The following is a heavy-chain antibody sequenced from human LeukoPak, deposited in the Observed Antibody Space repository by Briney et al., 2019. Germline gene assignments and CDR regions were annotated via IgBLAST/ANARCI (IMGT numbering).Heavy chain of an antibody. V-gene: IGHV4-31*03. CDR3: ARLRYHFYYYYGMDV. D-gene: IGHD1-1*01. CDR1: GGSIGSGGYY. CDR2: IYYSGST. J-gene: IGHJ6*02. Sequence: SETLSLTCTVSGGSIGSGGYYWSWIRQHPGKGLEWIGYIYYSGSTYYNPPLKSRVTISVDTSKNQFSLKLSSVTAADTAVYYCARLRYHFYYYYGMDVWAKGPRSPSP.